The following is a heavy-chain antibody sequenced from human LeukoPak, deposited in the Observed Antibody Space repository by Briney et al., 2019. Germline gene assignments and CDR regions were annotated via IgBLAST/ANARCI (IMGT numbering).Heavy chain of an antibody. D-gene: IGHD4-11*01. CDR1: GFTFSSYG. CDR2: ISYDGSNK. V-gene: IGHV3-30*18. J-gene: IGHJ3*02. Sequence: GRSLRLSCAASGFTFSSYGMHWVRRAPGKGLEWVAVISYDGSNKYYADSVKGRFNISRDNSKNTLYLQMNSLRAEDTAVYYCAKDYSISSLQDDAFDIWGQGTMVTVSS. CDR3: AKDYSISSLQDDAFDI.